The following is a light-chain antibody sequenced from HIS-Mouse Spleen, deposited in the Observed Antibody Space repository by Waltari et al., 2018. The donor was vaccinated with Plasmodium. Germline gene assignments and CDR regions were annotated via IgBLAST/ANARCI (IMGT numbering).Light chain of an antibody. CDR3: QQSYSTPPT. CDR2: AAS. J-gene: IGKJ4*01. Sequence: DIQMTQSPPFLSASVGDRVTITCRASQSISSYLNWYQQKPGKAPKLLIYAASSLQSGVPSRFSGSGSGTDFTLTISSLQPEDFATYYCQQSYSTPPTFGGGTKVEIK. V-gene: IGKV1-39*01. CDR1: QSISSY.